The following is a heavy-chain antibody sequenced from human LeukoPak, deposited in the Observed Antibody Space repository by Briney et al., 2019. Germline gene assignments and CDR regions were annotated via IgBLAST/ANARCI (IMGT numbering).Heavy chain of an antibody. V-gene: IGHV3-15*07. D-gene: IGHD3-22*01. J-gene: IGHJ1*01. CDR2: IKSKTDGGTT. CDR1: GFTFSNAW. CDR3: TTEGAYYDSSGYYKGYFQH. Sequence: PGGSLRLSCAASGFTFSNAWMNWVRQAPGKGLEWVGRIKSKTDGGTTDYAAPVKGRFTISRDDSTNTLYLQMNSQKTEDTAVYYCTTEGAYYDSSGYYKGYFQHWGQGTLVTVSS.